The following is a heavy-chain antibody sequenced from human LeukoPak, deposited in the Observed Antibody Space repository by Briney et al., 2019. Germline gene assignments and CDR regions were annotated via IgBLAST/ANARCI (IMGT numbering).Heavy chain of an antibody. CDR3: ARGGSGSGSDYLGYGWFDP. CDR1: GYTFTGYF. Sequence: ASVKVSCKASGYTFTGYFVHWVRQAPGQGLEWMGWLNPNRGGTNYAQKFQGRVTMTRDTSISTAYMELSRLRSDDAAVYYCARGGSGSGSDYLGYGWFDPWGQGTLVTVSS. D-gene: IGHD3-10*01. J-gene: IGHJ5*02. CDR2: LNPNRGGT. V-gene: IGHV1-2*02.